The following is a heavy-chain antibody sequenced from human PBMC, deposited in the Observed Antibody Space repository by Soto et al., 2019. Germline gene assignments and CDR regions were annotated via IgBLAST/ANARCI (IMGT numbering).Heavy chain of an antibody. V-gene: IGHV4-59*08. CDR1: SGPSRSHN. J-gene: IGHJ6*02. D-gene: IGHD5-12*01. Sequence: QVQVQQSGPGLVKPSETLSLTCTVSSGPSRSHNWGWIRQPPGRGLEWIGYGYYTGDTSYNPSLKRRVTISADTATNQISLTLRSVTAAATGVYFCVIQGIDYLHGLVNVWGQGTPVSVSS. CDR3: VIQGIDYLHGLVNV. CDR2: GYYTGDT.